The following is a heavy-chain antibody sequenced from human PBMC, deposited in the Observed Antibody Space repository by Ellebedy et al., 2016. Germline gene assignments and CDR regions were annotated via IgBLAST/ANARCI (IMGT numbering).Heavy chain of an antibody. CDR3: ARGDTTMVWDAFDI. D-gene: IGHD5-18*01. CDR1: GGTFSSYA. V-gene: IGHV1-69*13. CDR2: IIPIFGTA. Sequence: ASVKVSCKASGGTFSSYAISWVRQAPGQGLEWMGGIIPIFGTANYAQKFQGRVTITADESTSTVYMELSSLRSEDTAVYYCARGDTTMVWDAFDIWGQGTMVTVSS. J-gene: IGHJ3*02.